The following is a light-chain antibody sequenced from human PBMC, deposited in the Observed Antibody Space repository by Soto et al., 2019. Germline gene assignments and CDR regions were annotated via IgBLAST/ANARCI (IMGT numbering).Light chain of an antibody. J-gene: IGLJ1*01. CDR2: EVS. Sequence: QSVLTQPASVSGSPGQSITMSCTGTSSDVGSYDVVSWYQQHPGKAPKLLIYEVSNRPSGVSARFSGSKSDNTASLTISGLQAADEADYFCSSYSSSTVRYVFGSGTKLTVL. CDR1: SSDVGSYDV. V-gene: IGLV2-14*01. CDR3: SSYSSSTVRYV.